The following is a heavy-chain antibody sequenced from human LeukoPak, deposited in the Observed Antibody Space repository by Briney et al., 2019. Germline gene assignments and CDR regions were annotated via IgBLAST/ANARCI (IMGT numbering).Heavy chain of an antibody. Sequence: GGSLRLSCAASGFTFSTYSMNWVRQAPGKGLEWVSSISSSTSYIYYADSVKGRFTISRDNAKNSLYLQMNSLRAEDTAVYYCAREPVRKRWFDSWGQGTLVTVSS. D-gene: IGHD3-10*01. V-gene: IGHV3-21*04. J-gene: IGHJ5*01. CDR1: GFTFSTYS. CDR2: ISSSTSYI. CDR3: AREPVRKRWFDS.